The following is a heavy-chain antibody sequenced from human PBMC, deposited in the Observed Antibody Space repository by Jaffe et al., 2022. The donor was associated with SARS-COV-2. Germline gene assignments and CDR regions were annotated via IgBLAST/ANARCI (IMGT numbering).Heavy chain of an antibody. CDR2: ISHSGGA. D-gene: IGHD2-2*01. V-gene: IGHV4-34*02. CDR3: ARRVTIDGVVGLAWGPKTKKKSYLFDN. J-gene: IGHJ4*02. Sequence: QVQLQQWGPGLLKPSETLSLTCAVYGGSFSGYYWSWIRQSPGRGLEWIGDISHSGGAKYNPSLESRFTISVDASRNQFYLRLTSVTAADTALYFCARRVTIDGVVGLAWGPKTKKKSYLFDNWGQGTLVTVSS. CDR1: GGSFSGYY.